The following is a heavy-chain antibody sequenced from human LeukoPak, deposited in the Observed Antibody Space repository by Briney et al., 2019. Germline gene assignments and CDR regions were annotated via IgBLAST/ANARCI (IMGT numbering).Heavy chain of an antibody. V-gene: IGHV3-15*07. J-gene: IGHJ6*02. CDR1: GFPFTKTW. CDR2: LRSIADGGTA. Sequence: GGSLRLSCAAPGFPFTKTWMNWVRQTPGKGLEWVGRLRSIADGGTADYAALVKGRVTISRDDSKNTVYLEMSSLRAEDTAVYYCARDGGYGLFILVDYYYGMDVWGQGTTVTVSS. D-gene: IGHD5-12*01. CDR3: ARDGGYGLFILVDYYYGMDV.